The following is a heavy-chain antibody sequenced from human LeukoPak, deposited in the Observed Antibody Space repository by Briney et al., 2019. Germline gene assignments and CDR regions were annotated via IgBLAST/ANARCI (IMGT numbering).Heavy chain of an antibody. D-gene: IGHD1-26*01. CDR1: GYTFTSYY. J-gene: IGHJ4*02. CDR3: ARGLSGSYPMVLDY. CDR2: IIPIFGTA. Sequence: WASVKVSCKASGYTFTSYYMHWVRQAPGQGLEWMGGIIPIFGTANYAQKFQGRVTITADESTSTAYMELSSLRSEDTAVYYCARGLSGSYPMVLDYWGQGTLVTVSS. V-gene: IGHV1-69*13.